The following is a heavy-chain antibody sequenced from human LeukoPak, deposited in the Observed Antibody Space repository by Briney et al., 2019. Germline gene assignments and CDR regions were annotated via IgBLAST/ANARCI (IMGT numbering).Heavy chain of an antibody. CDR2: IKSKTDGGIT. Sequence: GGSLRLSCAASGFTFSNAWMSWVRQAPGKGLEWVGRIKSKTDGGITDYAAPVKGRFTISRDDSKNTLYLQMNSLKTEDTAVYYCTVGSYGYSYWGQGTLVTVSS. CDR1: GFTFSNAW. D-gene: IGHD5-18*01. V-gene: IGHV3-15*01. CDR3: TVGSYGYSY. J-gene: IGHJ4*02.